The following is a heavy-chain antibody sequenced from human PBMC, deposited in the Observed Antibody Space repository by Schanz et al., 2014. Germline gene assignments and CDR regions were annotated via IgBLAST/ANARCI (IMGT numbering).Heavy chain of an antibody. D-gene: IGHD3-16*01. CDR1: GYKFNSYH. V-gene: IGHV7-4-1*02. J-gene: IGHJ6*02. CDR3: ARIDMGGVGLPYYYGMDV. CDR2: INTNTGKP. Sequence: QAQLVQSGSELKKPGASVKVSCRASGYKFNSYHMNWVRQAPGQGLEWMGWINTNTGKPTYAQGLRGPYVFSLDTSVSTAYLQISSLKAEDTGVYYCARIDMGGVGLPYYYGMDVWGQGTTVTVSS.